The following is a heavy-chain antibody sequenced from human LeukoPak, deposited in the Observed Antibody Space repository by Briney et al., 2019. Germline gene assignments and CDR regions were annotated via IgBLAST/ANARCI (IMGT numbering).Heavy chain of an antibody. J-gene: IGHJ4*02. D-gene: IGHD6-13*01. Sequence: ASVKVSCKASGYSFISYRITWVRQAPGQGLEWMGWISVYNGNTNYAQKLQGRVTMTTDTSTSTAYMELGSLRSDDTAVYYCARVAFSSSWYGGGFDYWGQGTLVTVSS. V-gene: IGHV1-18*04. CDR2: ISVYNGNT. CDR3: ARVAFSSSWYGGGFDY. CDR1: GYSFISYR.